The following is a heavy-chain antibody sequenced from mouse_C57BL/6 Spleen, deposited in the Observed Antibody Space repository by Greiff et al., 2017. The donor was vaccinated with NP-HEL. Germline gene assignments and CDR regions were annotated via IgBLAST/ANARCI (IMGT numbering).Heavy chain of an antibody. V-gene: IGHV1-64*01. CDR1: GYTFTSYW. J-gene: IGHJ2*01. CDR3: ALDYYGSSSFDY. D-gene: IGHD1-1*01. CDR2: IHPNSGST. Sequence: VQLQQPGAELVKPGASVKLSCKASGYTFTSYWMHWVKQRPGQGLEWIGMIHPNSGSTNYNEKFKSKATLTVDKSSSTAYMQLSSLTSEDSAVYYCALDYYGSSSFDYWGQGTTLTVSS.